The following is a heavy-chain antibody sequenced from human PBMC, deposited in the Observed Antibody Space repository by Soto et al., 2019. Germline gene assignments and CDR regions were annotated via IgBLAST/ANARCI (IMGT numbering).Heavy chain of an antibody. D-gene: IGHD2-15*01. Sequence: QVQLQESGPGLVKPSQTLSLTCTVSGGSISSGGYYWSWIRQHPGKGLEWIGYIYYSGSTYYNPSVKSRVTISEDTSKNQFSLKRSSVTAADTAVYYCAGDCSGGSCYVSGFDYWGQGTLVTVSS. CDR1: GGSISSGGYY. CDR2: IYYSGST. CDR3: AGDCSGGSCYVSGFDY. J-gene: IGHJ4*02. V-gene: IGHV4-31*03.